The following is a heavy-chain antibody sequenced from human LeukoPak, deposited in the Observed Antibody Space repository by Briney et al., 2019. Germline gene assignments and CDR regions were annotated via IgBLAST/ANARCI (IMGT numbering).Heavy chain of an antibody. V-gene: IGHV3-30*02. CDR2: IRYDGSNK. CDR1: GFTFSSYG. J-gene: IGHJ4*02. D-gene: IGHD3-10*01. CDR3: ARGKVGSREYYFDY. Sequence: GGSLRLPCAASGFTFSSYGMHWVRQAPGKGLEWVAFIRYDGSNKYYADSVKGRFTISRDNAKNSLYLQMNSLRDEDTAVYYCARGKVGSREYYFDYWGQGTLVTVSS.